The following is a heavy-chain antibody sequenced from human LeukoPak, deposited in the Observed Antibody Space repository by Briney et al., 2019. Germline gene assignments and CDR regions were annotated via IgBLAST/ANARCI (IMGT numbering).Heavy chain of an antibody. CDR1: GFTFSSYA. V-gene: IGHV3-53*01. CDR3: ARDPQSSQQLVSY. J-gene: IGHJ4*02. Sequence: PGGSLRLSCAASGFTFSSYAMSWVRQAPGKGLEWVSVIYSDGSTYYADSVKGRFTISRDNSKNTLYLQMNSLRAEDTAVYYCARDPQSSQQLVSYWGQGTLVSVFS. CDR2: IYSDGST. D-gene: IGHD6-13*01.